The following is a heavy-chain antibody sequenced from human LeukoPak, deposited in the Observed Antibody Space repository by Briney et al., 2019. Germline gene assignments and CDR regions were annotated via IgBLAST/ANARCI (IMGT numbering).Heavy chain of an antibody. J-gene: IGHJ3*02. V-gene: IGHV4-31*03. CDR2: IYYSGST. CDR3: AREHGVLLWFGELWGAFDI. CDR1: GGSISSGGYY. D-gene: IGHD3-10*01. Sequence: PSETLSLTCTVSGGSISSGGYYWSWIRQHPGKCLEWIGYIYYSGSTYCNPSLKSRVTISVDTSKNQFSLKLSSVTAADTAVYYCAREHGVLLWFGELWGAFDIWGQGTMVTVSS.